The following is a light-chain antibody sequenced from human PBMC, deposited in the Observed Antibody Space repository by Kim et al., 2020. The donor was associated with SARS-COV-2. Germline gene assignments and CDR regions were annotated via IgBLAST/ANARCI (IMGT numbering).Light chain of an antibody. CDR1: HSISTW. CDR3: QEYDTYPWT. J-gene: IGKJ1*01. V-gene: IGKV1-5*03. Sequence: ASMGDRVTITGRASHSISTWLAWYQQKSGKAPKLLMYQASIAETGVPLRFSGSGSGTEFTLTINSLQPDDSATYYCQEYDTYPWTFGQGTKVDIK. CDR2: QAS.